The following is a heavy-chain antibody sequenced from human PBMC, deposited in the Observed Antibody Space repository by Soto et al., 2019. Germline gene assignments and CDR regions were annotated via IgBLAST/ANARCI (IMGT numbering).Heavy chain of an antibody. CDR3: ARDPGSSWFDHYFDY. Sequence: EVQLVESGGGLVKPGGSLRLSCAASGFTFSSYSMNWVRQAPGKGLEWVSSISSSSSYIYYADSVKGRFTISRDNAKNSLYLQMNSLRAEDTAVYYCARDPGSSWFDHYFDYWGQGTLVTVSS. J-gene: IGHJ4*02. CDR1: GFTFSSYS. CDR2: ISSSSSYI. V-gene: IGHV3-21*01. D-gene: IGHD6-13*01.